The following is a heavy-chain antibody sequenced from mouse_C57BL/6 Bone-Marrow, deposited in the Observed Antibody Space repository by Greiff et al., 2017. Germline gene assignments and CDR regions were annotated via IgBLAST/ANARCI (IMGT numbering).Heavy chain of an antibody. CDR3: ARDRAYYYDYDDGAYYFDY. J-gene: IGHJ2*01. D-gene: IGHD2-4*01. CDR2: IYPGDGDT. Sequence: VQLQESGPELVKPGASVKISCKASGYAFSSSWMNWVKQRPGKGLEWIGRIYPGDGDTNYNGKFKGKATLTADKSSSTAYMQLSSLTSEDSAVYFCARDRAYYYDYDDGAYYFDYRRQGTTLTASS. V-gene: IGHV1-82*01. CDR1: GYAFSSSW.